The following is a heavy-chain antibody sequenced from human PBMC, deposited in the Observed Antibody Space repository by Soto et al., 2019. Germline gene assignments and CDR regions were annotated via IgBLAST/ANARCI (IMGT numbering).Heavy chain of an antibody. V-gene: IGHV4-4*02. CDR2: IYHSGST. J-gene: IGHJ5*02. CDR1: GDSISTVNC. Sequence: PSETLSLTCGVSGDSISTVNCWGWVRQSPGKGLEWMGEIYHSGSTGCNPSLKSRGTMSVDKSKNQFSLQLTSVNAAYTAVYYFATFSGFFNISPFDAWGQGILVTVSS. CDR3: ATFSGFFNISPFDA. D-gene: IGHD3-3*01.